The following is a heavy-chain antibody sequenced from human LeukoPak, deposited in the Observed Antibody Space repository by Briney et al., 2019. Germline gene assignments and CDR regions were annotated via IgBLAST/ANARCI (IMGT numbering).Heavy chain of an antibody. CDR1: GFTFSNAW. CDR3: TLQGYCRNTSCPDYYYYGVDV. D-gene: IGHD2-2*01. Sequence: GGSLRLSCAASGFTFSNAWVSWVRQAPGKGPEWVGRIKSKTDGGTTDYAAPVKGRFTISRDDSKNTLYLQMSSLKTEDTAVYYCTLQGYCRNTSCPDYYYYGVDVWGKGTTVTVSS. J-gene: IGHJ6*04. CDR2: IKSKTDGGTT. V-gene: IGHV3-15*01.